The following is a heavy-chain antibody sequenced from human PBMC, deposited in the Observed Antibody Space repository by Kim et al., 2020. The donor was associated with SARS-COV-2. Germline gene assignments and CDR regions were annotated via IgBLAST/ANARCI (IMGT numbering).Heavy chain of an antibody. Sequence: GGSLRLSCAASGFTFKNYGMHWVRQAPGKGLEWVAVIWYDGSNQQCTDSVQGRFSLSRDNSKNTLSLQMNSLRAEDTAVYYFARYRNWGSSRWYFDLWG. J-gene: IGHJ2*01. D-gene: IGHD7-27*01. V-gene: IGHV3-33*01. CDR2: IWYDGSNQ. CDR3: ARYRNWGSSRWYFDL. CDR1: GFTFKNYG.